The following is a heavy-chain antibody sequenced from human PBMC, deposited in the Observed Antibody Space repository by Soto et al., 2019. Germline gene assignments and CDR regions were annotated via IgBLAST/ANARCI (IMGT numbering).Heavy chain of an antibody. J-gene: IGHJ4*02. V-gene: IGHV3-30*18. Sequence: QVQLVESGGGVVQPGRSLRLSCAASGFTFSSYGMHWVRQAPGKGLEWVAVISYDGSNKYYADSVKGRFTISRDDSKNTLDLQMNSLRAEDTAVYYCAKDSEDYCGGDCYYDYWGQGTLVTVSS. CDR2: ISYDGSNK. CDR1: GFTFSSYG. CDR3: AKDSEDYCGGDCYYDY. D-gene: IGHD2-21*02.